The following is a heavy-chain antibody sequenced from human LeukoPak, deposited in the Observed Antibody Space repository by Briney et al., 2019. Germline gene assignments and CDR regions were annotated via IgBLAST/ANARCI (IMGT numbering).Heavy chain of an antibody. CDR2: IYSDGST. CDR1: GFSVSTHF. J-gene: IGHJ4*02. V-gene: IGHV3-53*01. CDR3: ARSSSGWYDY. D-gene: IGHD6-19*01. Sequence: GGSLRLSCAASGFSVSTHFMSWVRQAPGKGLEWVSVIYSDGSTYYADSVKGRFTISRDNSKNTLNLQMNSLRVADTAVYHCARSSSGWYDYWGQGTLVTVSS.